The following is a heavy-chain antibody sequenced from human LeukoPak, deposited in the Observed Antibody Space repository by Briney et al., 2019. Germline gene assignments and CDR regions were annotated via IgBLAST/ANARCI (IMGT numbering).Heavy chain of an antibody. CDR3: ARSGGYSSSWSL. Sequence: SETLSLTCTVSGGSISTYYWNWIRQPPGKGLEWIGYISNSGITTYNPSLKSRVTISVDSSKSQFSLKLNSVSAADTAVYYCARSGGYSSSWSLWGQGTLVTVSS. CDR1: GGSISTYY. D-gene: IGHD6-13*01. V-gene: IGHV4-59*01. J-gene: IGHJ4*02. CDR2: ISNSGIT.